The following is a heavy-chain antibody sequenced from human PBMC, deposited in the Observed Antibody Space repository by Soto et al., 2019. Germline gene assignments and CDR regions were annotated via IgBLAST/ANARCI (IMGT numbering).Heavy chain of an antibody. Sequence: TLSLTCTVSGGSISSGDYYWSWIRQPPGKGLEWIGYIYYSGSTYYNPSLKSRVTISVDTSKNQFSLKLSSVTAADTAVYYCARNSVVPAAINYFDYWGQGTLVTVSS. D-gene: IGHD2-2*01. V-gene: IGHV4-30-4*01. CDR3: ARNSVVPAAINYFDY. CDR2: IYYSGST. J-gene: IGHJ4*02. CDR1: GGSISSGDYY.